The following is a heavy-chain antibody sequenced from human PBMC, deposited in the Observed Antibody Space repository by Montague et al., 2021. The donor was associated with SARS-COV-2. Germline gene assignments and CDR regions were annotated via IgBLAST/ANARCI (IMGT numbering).Heavy chain of an antibody. CDR1: DASFSDFY. V-gene: IGHV4-34*01. Sequence: SETLSLTCAVFDASFSDFYWSWIRQPPGEGLEWIGEINHGGTTYYNPSLKSRVTISVDTSKNQFSLKLNSVTAADAAVYYCASGDDNGSGYLDVWGKGATVTVSS. CDR2: INHGGTT. J-gene: IGHJ6*03. CDR3: ASGDDNGSGYLDV. D-gene: IGHD1-26*01.